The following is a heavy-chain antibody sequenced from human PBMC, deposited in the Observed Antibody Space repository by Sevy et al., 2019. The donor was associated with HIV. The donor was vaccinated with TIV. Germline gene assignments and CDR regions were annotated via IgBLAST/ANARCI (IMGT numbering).Heavy chain of an antibody. J-gene: IGHJ5*02. D-gene: IGHD6-19*01. CDR3: ATAPSYSSGRGVWFDP. V-gene: IGHV4-59*01. Sequence: SETLSLTCTVSGGSISSYYWSWIRQPPGKGLEWIGYIYYSGSTNYNPSLKSRVTISVDTSKNQFSLKLSSVTAAGTAVYYCATAPSYSSGRGVWFDPWGQGTLVTVSS. CDR2: IYYSGST. CDR1: GGSISSYY.